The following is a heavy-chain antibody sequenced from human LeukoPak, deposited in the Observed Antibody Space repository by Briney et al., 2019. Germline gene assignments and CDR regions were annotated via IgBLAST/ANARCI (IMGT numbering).Heavy chain of an antibody. Sequence: SETLSLTCTVSGGSISSSSYYWGWIRQPPGKGLEWIGSIYYSGSTYYNPSLKSRVTISVDTSKNQFSLKLSSVTAADTAVYYCAHLGELSLLFDYWGQGTLVTVSS. D-gene: IGHD3-16*02. J-gene: IGHJ4*02. CDR2: IYYSGST. CDR1: GGSISSSSYY. V-gene: IGHV4-39*01. CDR3: AHLGELSLLFDY.